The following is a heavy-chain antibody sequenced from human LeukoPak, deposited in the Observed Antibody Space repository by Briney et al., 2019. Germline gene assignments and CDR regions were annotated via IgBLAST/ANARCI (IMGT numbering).Heavy chain of an antibody. V-gene: IGHV1-18*04. CDR2: ISAYNGNT. Sequence: ASVKVSCKASGFTFTAYYMHWVRQAPGQGLEWMGWISAYNGNTNYAQKLQGRVTMTTDTSTSTAYMELRSLRSDDTAVYYCARGGKWYPDYWGQGTLVTVSS. D-gene: IGHD2-15*01. CDR3: ARGGKWYPDY. J-gene: IGHJ4*02. CDR1: GFTFTAYY.